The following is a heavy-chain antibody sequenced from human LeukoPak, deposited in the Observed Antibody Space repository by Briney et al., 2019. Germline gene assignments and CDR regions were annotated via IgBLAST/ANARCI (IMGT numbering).Heavy chain of an antibody. CDR2: INHSGST. Sequence: PSETLSLTCAVYGGSFSGYYWSWIRQPPGKGLEWIGEINHSGSTNYNPSLKSRVTISVDTSKNQFSLKLSSVTAADTAVYYCARVYYSNWFDPWGQGTLVTVSS. CDR3: ARVYYSNWFDP. D-gene: IGHD3-22*01. V-gene: IGHV4-34*01. J-gene: IGHJ5*02. CDR1: GGSFSGYY.